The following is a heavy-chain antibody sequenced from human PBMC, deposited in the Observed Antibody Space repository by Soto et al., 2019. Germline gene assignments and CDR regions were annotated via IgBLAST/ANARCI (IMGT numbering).Heavy chain of an antibody. V-gene: IGHV4-39*01. Sequence: SETLSLTRTVSCGPISSSSYFWGSIRQPPGKGLEWIGSIYYSGSTYYNPSLKSRVTISVDTSKNQFSLKLSSVTAADTAVYYCATRITIFGVVTHYFDYWGQGTLVTVSS. CDR2: IYYSGST. CDR3: ATRITIFGVVTHYFDY. J-gene: IGHJ4*02. CDR1: CGPISSSSYF. D-gene: IGHD3-3*01.